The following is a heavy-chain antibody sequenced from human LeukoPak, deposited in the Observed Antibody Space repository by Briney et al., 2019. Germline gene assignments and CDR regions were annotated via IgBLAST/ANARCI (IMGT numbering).Heavy chain of an antibody. CDR3: ARWIGGFDY. J-gene: IGHJ4*02. Sequence: PGGSLTLSCAASGFTFSSYWMNWVRQTPGKGLEWVANIKQDGSEKYYVDSVEGRFTISRDNAKNSLYLQMNSLRAGDTAVYYCARWIGGFDYWGQGALVTVSS. D-gene: IGHD3-10*01. CDR2: IKQDGSEK. CDR1: GFTFSSYW. V-gene: IGHV3-7*01.